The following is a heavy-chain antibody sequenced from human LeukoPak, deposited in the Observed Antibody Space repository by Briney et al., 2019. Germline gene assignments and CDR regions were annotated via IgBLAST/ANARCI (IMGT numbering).Heavy chain of an antibody. Sequence: PSETLSLTCTVSGGSISNYYWSWIRQPPGKGLEWIGYISYSGRTNYNPSLRSRVAISEDTSRNQFSLRLNSVTAADTAVYYCARHIPVIWSSGYYYGMDVWGQGTTVTVSS. CDR1: GGSISNYY. D-gene: IGHD3-3*01. CDR3: ARHIPVIWSSGYYYGMDV. CDR2: ISYSGRT. V-gene: IGHV4-59*08. J-gene: IGHJ6*02.